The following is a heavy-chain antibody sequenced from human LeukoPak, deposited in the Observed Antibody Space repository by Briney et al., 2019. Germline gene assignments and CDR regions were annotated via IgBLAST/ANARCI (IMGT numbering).Heavy chain of an antibody. CDR3: ARDSRVVPAGYYYYGMDV. J-gene: IGHJ6*02. V-gene: IGHV3-23*01. CDR2: ISGSGGST. D-gene: IGHD2-2*01. CDR1: GFTFSSYA. Sequence: TGGSLRLSCAASGFTFSSYAMSWVRQAPGKGLEWVSAISGSGGSTYYADSVKGRFTISRDNSKNTLYLQMNSLRAEDTAVYYCARDSRVVPAGYYYYGMDVWGQGTTVTVSS.